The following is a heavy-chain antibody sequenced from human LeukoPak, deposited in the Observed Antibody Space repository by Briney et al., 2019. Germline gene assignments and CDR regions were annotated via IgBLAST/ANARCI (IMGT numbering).Heavy chain of an antibody. Sequence: GGSLRLSCAASGFTFSSYAMSWVRQAPGKGLEWVSSISSSSSYIYYADSVKGRFTISRDNAKNSLYLQMNSLRVEDTAVYYCAKDHANTPVVTNWGQGILVSVSS. V-gene: IGHV3-21*01. CDR3: AKDHANTPVVTN. CDR1: GFTFSSYA. CDR2: ISSSSSYI. J-gene: IGHJ4*02. D-gene: IGHD2-21*02.